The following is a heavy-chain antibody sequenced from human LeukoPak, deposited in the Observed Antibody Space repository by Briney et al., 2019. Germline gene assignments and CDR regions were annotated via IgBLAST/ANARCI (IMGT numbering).Heavy chain of an antibody. J-gene: IGHJ6*03. CDR3: AKRRGLELLYYYYMDV. D-gene: IGHD1-7*01. V-gene: IGHV3-11*01. CDR1: GFTFSDFY. Sequence: GGSLRLSCAASGFTFSDFYMSWIRQAPGKGLEWISYIRSSGSTIYYADSVKGRFTISRDNSKNTLYLQMNSLRAEDTAVYYCAKRRGLELLYYYYMDVWGKGTTVTVSS. CDR2: IRSSGSTI.